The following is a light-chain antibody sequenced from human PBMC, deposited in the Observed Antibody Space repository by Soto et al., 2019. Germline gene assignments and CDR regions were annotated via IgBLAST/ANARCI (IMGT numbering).Light chain of an antibody. V-gene: IGKV1-39*01. CDR2: AAS. Sequence: IQMTQSPSSLSASVGDRVTITCLASQTVTSYLNWYQQKPGKAPKLLIYAASTLQSGVPSRFSGSGSGTEFTLTIISLQPEDFATYYCQQSYRFPKTFGRGTKVDI. J-gene: IGKJ1*01. CDR3: QQSYRFPKT. CDR1: QTVTSY.